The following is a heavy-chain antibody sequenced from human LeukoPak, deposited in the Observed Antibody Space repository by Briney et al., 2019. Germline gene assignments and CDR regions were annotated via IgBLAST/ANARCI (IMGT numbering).Heavy chain of an antibody. CDR1: GYTFTGYY. Sequence: ASVKVSCKASGYTFTGYYIHWVRQAPGQGLEWMGRINPNTGGTDYAQKFQGRVTMTRDTSITTAYMELSRLTSEDAAIYYCAKVPPCITAAGNWLGPWGQGALVTVSS. CDR3: AKVPPCITAAGNWLGP. V-gene: IGHV1-2*06. D-gene: IGHD6-13*01. CDR2: INPNTGGT. J-gene: IGHJ5*02.